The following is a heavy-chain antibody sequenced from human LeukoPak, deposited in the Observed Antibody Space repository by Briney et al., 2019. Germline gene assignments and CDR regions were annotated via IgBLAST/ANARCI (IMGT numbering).Heavy chain of an antibody. Sequence: ASVKVSCRASGGTFSSYAISWVRQAPGQGLEWMGGIIPIFGTANYAQKFQGRVTITADESTSTAYMELSSLRSEDTAVYYCARGQGTAYPGGPFDYWGQGTLVTVSS. CDR2: IIPIFGTA. CDR3: ARGQGTAYPGGPFDY. V-gene: IGHV1-69*13. D-gene: IGHD5-18*01. CDR1: GGTFSSYA. J-gene: IGHJ4*02.